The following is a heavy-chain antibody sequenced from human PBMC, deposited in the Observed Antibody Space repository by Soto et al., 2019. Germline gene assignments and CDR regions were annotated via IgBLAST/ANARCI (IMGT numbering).Heavy chain of an antibody. Sequence: QVQLQQWGAGLLKPSETLSLTCAVYGGSFSGYYWNWIRQPPGKGLEWIGEIDHSGYTNYNPSLKGRVTISFDTSKNQFSLRLTSVTAADTAVYYCARVRDWFDPWGQGTLVTVSS. D-gene: IGHD3-3*01. CDR2: IDHSGYT. CDR1: GGSFSGYY. V-gene: IGHV4-34*01. J-gene: IGHJ5*02. CDR3: ARVRDWFDP.